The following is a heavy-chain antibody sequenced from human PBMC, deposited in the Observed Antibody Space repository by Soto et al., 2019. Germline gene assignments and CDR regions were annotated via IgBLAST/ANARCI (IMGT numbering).Heavy chain of an antibody. J-gene: IGHJ4*02. D-gene: IGHD5-12*01. CDR3: ARPTRDGYGPEASYFDS. CDR2: IYPGDSDT. V-gene: IGHV5-51*01. Sequence: LGEFLKISCKGSGDSFINYWIAWVRQMPGKGLERMGVIYPGDSDTRYRPSLQGQVSISADKSISTAYLQWSSLKASDTAMYYCARPTRDGYGPEASYFDSWGQGTLITVSS. CDR1: GDSFINYW.